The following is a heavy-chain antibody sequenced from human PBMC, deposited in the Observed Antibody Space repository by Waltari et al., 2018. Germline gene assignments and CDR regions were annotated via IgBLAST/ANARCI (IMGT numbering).Heavy chain of an antibody. CDR2: ISSSSSTI. CDR3: ARSGYSSSFGFDP. J-gene: IGHJ5*02. D-gene: IGHD6-6*01. V-gene: IGHV3-48*04. CDR1: GFTFSSYS. Sequence: EVQLVESGGGLVQPGGSLRLSCAASGFTFSSYSMNWVRQAPGKGLEWVSYISSSSSTIYYADSVKGRFTISRDNAKNSLYLQMNSLRAEDTAVYYCARSGYSSSFGFDPWGQGTLVTVSS.